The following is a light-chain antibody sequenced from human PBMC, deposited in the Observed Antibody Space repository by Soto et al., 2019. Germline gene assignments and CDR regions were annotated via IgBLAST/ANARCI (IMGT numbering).Light chain of an antibody. CDR1: SGDVGGYDF. Sequence: QSALTQPASVSGSPGQSITISCTGTSGDVGGYDFVSWYQQHPGRAPKLLIWDVSNRPSGVSYRFSASKSGNTASLTISGLQTDDEADYYCSSKTTTSTPVVFGGGTKVTVL. J-gene: IGLJ2*01. CDR3: SSKTTTSTPVV. CDR2: DVS. V-gene: IGLV2-14*01.